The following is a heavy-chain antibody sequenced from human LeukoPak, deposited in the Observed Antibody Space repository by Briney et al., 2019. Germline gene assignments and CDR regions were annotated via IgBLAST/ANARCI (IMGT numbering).Heavy chain of an antibody. CDR2: INHSGST. J-gene: IGHJ6*03. CDR3: ASSPSIAARPGGGIAAAGRYYYYYYMDV. Sequence: SETLSLTCAVYGGSFSGYYSSWIRQPPGKGLEWIGEINHSGSTNYNPSLKSRVTISVDTSKNQFSLKLSSVTAADTAVYYCASSPSIAARPGGGIAAAGRYYYYYYMDVWGKGTTVTVSS. D-gene: IGHD6-6*01. CDR1: GGSFSGYY. V-gene: IGHV4-34*01.